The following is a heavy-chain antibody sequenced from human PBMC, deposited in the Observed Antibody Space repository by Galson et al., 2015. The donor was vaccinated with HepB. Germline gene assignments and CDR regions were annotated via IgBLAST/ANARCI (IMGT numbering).Heavy chain of an antibody. Sequence: SLRLSCAASGFTFSSYAMSWVRQAPGKGLEWVSAISGSGGSTYYADSVKGRFTISRDNSKNTLYLQMNSLRAEDTAVYYCAKDPAVRFLEWLNWYFDLWGRGTLVTVSS. CDR2: ISGSGGST. CDR1: GFTFSSYA. CDR3: AKDPAVRFLEWLNWYFDL. V-gene: IGHV3-23*01. J-gene: IGHJ2*01. D-gene: IGHD3-3*01.